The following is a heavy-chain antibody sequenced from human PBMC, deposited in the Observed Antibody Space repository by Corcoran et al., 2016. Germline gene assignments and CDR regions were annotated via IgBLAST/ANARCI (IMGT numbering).Heavy chain of an antibody. D-gene: IGHD3-22*01. Sequence: QVQLVESGGGVVQPGRSLRLSCEASGFTFSSYGMHWVRQAPGKGLEWVAVIWYDGSNKYYADSVKGRFTISRDNSKNTLYLQMNSMRAEDTAVYYCSRGVRRSLPDYWGQGTLVTVSS. CDR1: GFTFSSYG. CDR3: SRGVRRSLPDY. V-gene: IGHV3-33*01. CDR2: IWYDGSNK. J-gene: IGHJ4*02.